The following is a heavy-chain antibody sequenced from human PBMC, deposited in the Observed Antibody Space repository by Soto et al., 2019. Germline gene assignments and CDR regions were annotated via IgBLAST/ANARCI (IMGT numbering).Heavy chain of an antibody. CDR2: IYYSGST. CDR3: ARVADTAMAPDY. Sequence: SETLSLTCTVSGGSISSGGYYWSWIRQHPGKGLEWIGYIYYSGSTYYNPSLKSRVTISVDTSKNQFSLKLSSVTAADTAVYYCARVADTAMAPDYWGQGTLVTVSS. V-gene: IGHV4-31*03. CDR1: GGSISSGGYY. J-gene: IGHJ4*02. D-gene: IGHD5-18*01.